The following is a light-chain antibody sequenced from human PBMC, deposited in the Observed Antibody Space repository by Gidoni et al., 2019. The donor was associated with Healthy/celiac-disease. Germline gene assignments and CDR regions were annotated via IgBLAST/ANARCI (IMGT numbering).Light chain of an antibody. V-gene: IGLV3-1*01. CDR2: QDI. CDR3: QTWDSSSDVV. J-gene: IGLJ2*01. Sequence: SYELTQPPSVSVSPGQTASVTCSGDKLEDKYACWYQQTPGQSPVLVIYQDIKRPSGIPERFSGSNSGNTATLTISGTQAMDEADYYCQTWDSSSDVVFGGGTKLTVL. CDR1: KLEDKY.